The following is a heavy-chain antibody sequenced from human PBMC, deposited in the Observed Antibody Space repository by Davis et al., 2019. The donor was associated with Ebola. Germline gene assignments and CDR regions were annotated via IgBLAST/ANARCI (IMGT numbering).Heavy chain of an antibody. CDR2: TYYKSKWYN. CDR1: GDSVSSAG. Sequence: PSETLSLTCAISGDSVSSAGCNWIRQSPSRGLEWLGRTYYKSKWYNDYAASVKSRITINPDTSKNQFSLQLNSVTPEDTALYYCARGWLRGGMDVWGEGTTVTVSS. CDR3: ARGWLRGGMDV. D-gene: IGHD5-18*01. V-gene: IGHV6-1*01. J-gene: IGHJ6*04.